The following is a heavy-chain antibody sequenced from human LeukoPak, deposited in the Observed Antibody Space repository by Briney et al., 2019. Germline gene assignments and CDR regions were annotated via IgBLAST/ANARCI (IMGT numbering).Heavy chain of an antibody. CDR3: ARALPSSWYYLDY. Sequence: GGSLRLSCAASGFTFSNYEMNWVRQAPGKGLEWVSYISRSGSTYYADSVKGRFTISRDNAKSSLYLQMNSLRAEDTVVYYCARALPSSWYYLDYWGQGTLVTVSS. CDR1: GFTFSNYE. V-gene: IGHV3-48*03. D-gene: IGHD6-13*01. CDR2: ISRSGST. J-gene: IGHJ4*02.